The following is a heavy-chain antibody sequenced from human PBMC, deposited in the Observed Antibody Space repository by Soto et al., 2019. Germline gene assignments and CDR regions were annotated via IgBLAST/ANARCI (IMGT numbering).Heavy chain of an antibody. D-gene: IGHD6-13*01. J-gene: IGHJ5*02. CDR3: TRGTGMSHSWYADS. CDR2: IIPIFGTA. V-gene: IGHV1-69*01. CDR1: GGTFSSYA. Sequence: QVQLVQSGAEVKKPGSSVKVSCKASGGTFSSYAISWLRQAPGQGLEWMGGIIPIFGTANYAQKFQGSVTITADESTNTTYMELSSLRSDDTAVYYCTRGTGMSHSWYADSWGQGTRVTVSS.